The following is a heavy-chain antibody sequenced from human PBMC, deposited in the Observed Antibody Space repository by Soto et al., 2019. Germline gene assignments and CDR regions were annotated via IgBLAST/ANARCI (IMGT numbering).Heavy chain of an antibody. D-gene: IGHD6-13*01. CDR2: INPNSGGT. Sequence: ASVKVSCKASGYTFTGYYMHWVRQAPGQGLEWMGWINPNSGGTNYAQKFQGWVTMTRDTSIRQAYMELSRLRSDDTAVYYCARSRIAAAGPFDYWGQGTLVTVSS. V-gene: IGHV1-2*04. CDR3: ARSRIAAAGPFDY. J-gene: IGHJ4*02. CDR1: GYTFTGYY.